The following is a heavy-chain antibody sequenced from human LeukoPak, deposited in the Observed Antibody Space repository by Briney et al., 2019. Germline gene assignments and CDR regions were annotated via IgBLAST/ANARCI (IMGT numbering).Heavy chain of an antibody. CDR1: GFTFSIYA. Sequence: QPGGSLRLSCSGSGFTFSIYAMNWVRQAPGKGLEWVSGINYSDGKTSYADSVKGRFTISRDNSRNTLYLQMNSLRAEDTAVYYCAKNPLLALDEDYGDYWFDPWGQGTLVTVSS. D-gene: IGHD4-17*01. CDR3: AKNPLLALDEDYGDYWFDP. V-gene: IGHV3-23*01. CDR2: INYSDGKT. J-gene: IGHJ5*02.